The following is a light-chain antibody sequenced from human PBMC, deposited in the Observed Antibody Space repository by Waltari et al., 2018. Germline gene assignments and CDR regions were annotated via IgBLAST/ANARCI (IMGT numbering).Light chain of an antibody. Sequence: QSALTPPASVSGSPGQSITISCTGTNSDIGYYNYVSWYQQYPGKAPKLMIFDVTRWPSGVSHRFSGSKSGNTASLTISGLQAEDEADYFCAAYTSTNTVIFGGGTKVTVL. CDR3: AAYTSTNTVI. J-gene: IGLJ2*01. CDR2: DVT. CDR1: NSDIGYYNY. V-gene: IGLV2-14*01.